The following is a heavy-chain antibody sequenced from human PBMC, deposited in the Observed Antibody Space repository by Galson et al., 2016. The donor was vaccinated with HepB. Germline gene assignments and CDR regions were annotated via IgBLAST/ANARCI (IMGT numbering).Heavy chain of an antibody. J-gene: IGHJ4*02. CDR3: ARDRRSGSYFGASDS. CDR1: GFSFSGYA. D-gene: IGHD1-26*01. CDR2: IPNDGSNT. V-gene: IGHV3-30*03. Sequence: SLRLSCAASGFSFSGYAMHWVRQAPGKGLEWVAVIPNDGSNTYHADSVKGRFTISRDNSKNTLHLQMNSLRAEDTAVYYCARDRRSGSYFGASDSWGQGTLVTVSS.